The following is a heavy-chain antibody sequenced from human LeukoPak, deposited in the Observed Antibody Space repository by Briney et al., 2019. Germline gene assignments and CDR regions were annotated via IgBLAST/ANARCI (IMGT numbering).Heavy chain of an antibody. D-gene: IGHD5/OR15-5a*01. CDR1: GGSISSGGYS. Sequence: SETLSLTCTVSGGSISSGGYSWSWIRQHPGKGLEWIGCISYSGIAYYNPSLKSRVIVSVDTSRNQFSLDLSSVTAADTALYYCARVLYDYYFDFWGQGTLVTVSS. J-gene: IGHJ4*02. V-gene: IGHV4-31*03. CDR2: ISYSGIA. CDR3: ARVLYDYYFDF.